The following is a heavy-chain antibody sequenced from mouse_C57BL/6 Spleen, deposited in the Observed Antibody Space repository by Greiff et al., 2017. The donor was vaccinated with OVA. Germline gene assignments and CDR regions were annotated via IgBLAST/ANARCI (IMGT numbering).Heavy chain of an antibody. CDR3: TRDRGYPDMDY. D-gene: IGHD2-2*01. CDR1: GFTFSSYA. J-gene: IGHJ4*01. Sequence: DVMLVESGGGLVKPGGSLKLSCAASGFTFSSYAMSWVRQTPEKRLEWVATISDGGSYTYYPDNVKGRFTISRDNAKNNLYLKKGHLKEENTAMYYCTRDRGYPDMDYWGQGTSVTVSS. V-gene: IGHV5-4*01. CDR2: ISDGGSYT.